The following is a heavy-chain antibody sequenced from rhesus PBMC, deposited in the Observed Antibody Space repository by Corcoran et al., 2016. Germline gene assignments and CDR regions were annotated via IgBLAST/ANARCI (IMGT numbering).Heavy chain of an antibody. Sequence: EVHLEESGGDLVQPGGSLRLSCAVSGFTFRNYAMSWVRQALGKGLEWVSHIDYSGYTVGYADAVKARFTISRDNANNSLSLEMNSLRAEDTATYFCARGGNSGYSFGSLDVWGRGVLVTVSS. CDR1: GFTFRNYA. CDR2: IDYSGYTV. D-gene: IGHD5-24*01. CDR3: ARGGNSGYSFGSLDV. J-gene: IGHJ5-2*02. V-gene: IGHV3-136*01.